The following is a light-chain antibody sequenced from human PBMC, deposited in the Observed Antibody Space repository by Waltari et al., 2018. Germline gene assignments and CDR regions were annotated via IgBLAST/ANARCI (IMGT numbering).Light chain of an antibody. Sequence: QSALTQPASVSGSPGQSITISCTGTSSDVGGYNYVSWYQQHPAKAPKLMIYDVNKRPSGVSNRFSGSKSGNTASLTISGLQAEDEAEYYCSSYTSMSTRVFGGGTKLTVL. CDR2: DVN. CDR3: SSYTSMSTRV. J-gene: IGLJ2*01. CDR1: SSDVGGYNY. V-gene: IGLV2-14*03.